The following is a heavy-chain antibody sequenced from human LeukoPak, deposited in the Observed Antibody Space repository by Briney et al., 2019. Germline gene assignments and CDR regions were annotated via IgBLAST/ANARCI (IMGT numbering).Heavy chain of an antibody. V-gene: IGHV4-38-2*02. CDR3: ARDVGYTYYYDSSGYHYDY. CDR1: GYSISSGYY. Sequence: SETLSLTCTVSGYSISSGYYWGWIRQPPEKGLEWIGSIYHSGSTYYNPSLKSRVTISVDTSKNQFSLKLSSVTAADTAVYYCARDVGYTYYYDSSGYHYDYWGQGTLVTVSS. CDR2: IYHSGST. D-gene: IGHD3-22*01. J-gene: IGHJ4*02.